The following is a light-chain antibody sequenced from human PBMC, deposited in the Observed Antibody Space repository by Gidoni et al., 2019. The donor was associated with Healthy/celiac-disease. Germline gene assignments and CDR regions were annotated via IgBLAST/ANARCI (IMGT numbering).Light chain of an antibody. J-gene: IGKJ1*01. V-gene: IGKV3-20*01. Sequence: EIVLTQSPGTLTLSPGERATLSCRASQSVSSNYLAWYQQKPGQAPRLLIYATSSRATGIPARFSGSGSGTDFTLTISRLEPEDFAVFYCQQYGSSHRTFGQGTKVEIK. CDR1: QSVSSNY. CDR2: ATS. CDR3: QQYGSSHRT.